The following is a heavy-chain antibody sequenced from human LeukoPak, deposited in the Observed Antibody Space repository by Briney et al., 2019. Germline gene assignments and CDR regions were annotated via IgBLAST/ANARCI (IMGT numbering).Heavy chain of an antibody. V-gene: IGHV3-66*02. D-gene: IGHD3-22*01. CDR3: PRGSVDSSSFDY. CDR2: IYSGGST. J-gene: IGHJ4*02. Sequence: GGSLRHSCAASGSTVSSNYMSWVRQAPGKGLEWVSVIYSGGSTYYADSVKGRFTISRDNSKNTLYLQMNSLRAEDTAVYYCPRGSVDSSSFDYWGQGTLVTVSS. CDR1: GSTVSSNY.